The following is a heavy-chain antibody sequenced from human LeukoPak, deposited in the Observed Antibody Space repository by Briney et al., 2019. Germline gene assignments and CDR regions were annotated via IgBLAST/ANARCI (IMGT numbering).Heavy chain of an antibody. Sequence: PSETLSLTCTVAGGSISSSSYYWGWLRQPPGKGLEWIVSIYYSGSTYYNPSLKSRFTISVDTSKNQFSLKLSSVTAADTAVYYCARHEHLILRGPGAFDIWGQGTMVTVSS. D-gene: IGHD3-10*01. V-gene: IGHV4-39*01. J-gene: IGHJ3*02. CDR3: ARHEHLILRGPGAFDI. CDR2: IYYSGST. CDR1: GGSISSSSYY.